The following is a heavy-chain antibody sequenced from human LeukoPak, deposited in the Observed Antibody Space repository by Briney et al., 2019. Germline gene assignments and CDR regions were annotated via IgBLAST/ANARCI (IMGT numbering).Heavy chain of an antibody. V-gene: IGHV1-69*13. CDR1: GGTFSSYA. J-gene: IGHJ4*02. D-gene: IGHD2-2*01. CDR2: IIPIFGTA. Sequence: ASVKVSCKASGGTFSSYAISWVRQAPGQGLEWMGGIIPIFGTANYAQKFQGRVTITADESTSTAYMELSSLRSEDTAVYYCAKSYCSSTSCPLWNWGQGTLVTVSS. CDR3: AKSYCSSTSCPLWN.